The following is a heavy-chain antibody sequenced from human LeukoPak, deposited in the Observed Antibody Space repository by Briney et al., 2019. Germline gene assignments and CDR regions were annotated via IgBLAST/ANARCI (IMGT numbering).Heavy chain of an antibody. CDR2: IKRKNDGGAT. CDR1: GFTFANAW. D-gene: IGHD6-13*01. J-gene: IGHJ4*02. Sequence: GGSLRLSCAVSGFTFANAWMTWVRQAPGKGLEWVGRIKRKNDGGATDYATPVKGRFTISRDDSMNTLYLQMNSLKTEDTAVYYCSSSGSRWDYFDHWGQGALVTVSS. V-gene: IGHV3-15*01. CDR3: SSSGSRWDYFDH.